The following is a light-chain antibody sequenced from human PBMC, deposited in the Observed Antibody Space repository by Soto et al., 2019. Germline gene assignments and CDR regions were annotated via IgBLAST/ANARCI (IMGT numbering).Light chain of an antibody. J-gene: IGLJ1*01. CDR2: QVS. CDR3: TSYTSSYIFV. Sequence: QSVLTQPPSASGSPGQSVTISCTGTSSDVGASEYVSWYQQHPGKAPKLMICQVSKRPSGVPDRFSGSRSGNTASLTVSGLQSVYYADYYCTSYTSSYIFVLGGGTKVTV. CDR1: SSDVGASEY. V-gene: IGLV2-8*01.